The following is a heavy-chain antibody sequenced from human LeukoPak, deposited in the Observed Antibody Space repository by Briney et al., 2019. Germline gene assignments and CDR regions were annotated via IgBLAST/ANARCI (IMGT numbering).Heavy chain of an antibody. CDR3: ASGDWFDP. CDR2: INHSGST. CDR1: GVSIYSHD. J-gene: IGHJ5*02. Sequence: SETLSLTCTVSGVSIYSHDWSWIRQPPGKGLEWIGEINHSGSTNYNPSLKSRVTISVDTSKNQFSLKLSSVTAADTAVYYCASGDWFDPWGQGTLVTVSS. V-gene: IGHV4-34*01.